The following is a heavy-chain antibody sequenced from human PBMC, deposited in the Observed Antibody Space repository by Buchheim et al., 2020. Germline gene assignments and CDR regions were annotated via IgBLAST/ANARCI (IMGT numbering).Heavy chain of an antibody. CDR2: ISYDGSNK. Sequence: QVQLVESGGGVVQPGRSLRLSCAASGFTFSSYAMHWVRQAPGKGLEWVAVISYDGSNKYYADSVKGRFTISRDNSKNTLYLQMNSRRAEDTAVYYCAGVVGATQPLYYYYGMDVGGQGTT. D-gene: IGHD1-26*01. CDR1: GFTFSSYA. J-gene: IGHJ6*02. V-gene: IGHV3-30-3*01. CDR3: AGVVGATQPLYYYYGMDV.